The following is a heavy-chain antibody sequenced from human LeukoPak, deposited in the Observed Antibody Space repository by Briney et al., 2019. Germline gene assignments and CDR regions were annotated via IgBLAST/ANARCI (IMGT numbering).Heavy chain of an antibody. Sequence: ASVKVSCKASGYSFTSYGITWVRQAPGQGLEWMGWINPYNGNTNYAQKLQGRVTMTTDTSTSTAYMDLRSLRSDDTAVYYCAREPLGAMANMRGDAFDIWGQGTMVTVSS. D-gene: IGHD5-18*01. CDR2: INPYNGNT. CDR3: AREPLGAMANMRGDAFDI. J-gene: IGHJ3*02. V-gene: IGHV1-18*01. CDR1: GYSFTSYG.